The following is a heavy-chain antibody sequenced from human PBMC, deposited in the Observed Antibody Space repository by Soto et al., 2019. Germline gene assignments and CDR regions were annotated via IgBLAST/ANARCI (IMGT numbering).Heavy chain of an antibody. V-gene: IGHV3-23*01. CDR2: ISGSGGST. CDR3: ANVGSNTAMVPYYFDY. Sequence: GSLRLSCAASGFTFSSYAMSWVRQAPGKGLEWVSAISGSGGSTYYADSVKGRFTISRDNSKNTLYLQMNSLRAEDTAVYYCANVGSNTAMVPYYFDYWGQGTLVTVSS. J-gene: IGHJ4*02. D-gene: IGHD5-18*01. CDR1: GFTFSSYA.